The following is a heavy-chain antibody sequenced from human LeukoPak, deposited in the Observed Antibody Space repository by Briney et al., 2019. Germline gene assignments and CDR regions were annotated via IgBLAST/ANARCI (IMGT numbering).Heavy chain of an antibody. V-gene: IGHV1-46*01. CDR1: GYTFTGYY. CDR2: INPSGGST. CDR3: ARDSYYGMDV. Sequence: ASVKVSCKASGYTFTGYYMHWVRQAPGQGLEWMGTINPSGGSTSYAQKFQGRVTMTRDPSTSTVYMELSSLRSVDTAVYYCARDSYYGMDVWGKGTTVTVSS. J-gene: IGHJ6*04.